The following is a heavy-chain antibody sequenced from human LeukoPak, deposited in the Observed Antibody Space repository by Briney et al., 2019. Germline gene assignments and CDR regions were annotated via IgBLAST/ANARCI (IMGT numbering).Heavy chain of an antibody. D-gene: IGHD3-10*01. CDR3: AKEPDLWFGEYYFDY. Sequence: GGSLRLSCAASGFTFSSYGMHWVRQAPGKGLEWVAFIRYDGSNKYYADSVKGRFTISRDNSKNTLYLQMNSLRAEDMAVYYCAKEPDLWFGEYYFDYWGQGTLVTVSS. CDR2: IRYDGSNK. V-gene: IGHV3-30*02. J-gene: IGHJ4*02. CDR1: GFTFSSYG.